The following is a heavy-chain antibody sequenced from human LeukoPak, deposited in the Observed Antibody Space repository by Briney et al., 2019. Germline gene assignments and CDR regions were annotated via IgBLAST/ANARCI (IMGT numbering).Heavy chain of an antibody. Sequence: SETLSLTCTVSGGSISSYYWGWIRQPPGKGLEWIGSIYYSGSTYYNPSLKSRVTISVDTSKNQFSLKLSSVTAADTAVYYCARGPSVLTYYYDSSGYYPDYWGQGTLVTVSS. CDR2: IYYSGST. CDR1: GGSISSYY. D-gene: IGHD3-22*01. J-gene: IGHJ4*02. CDR3: ARGPSVLTYYYDSSGYYPDY. V-gene: IGHV4-39*07.